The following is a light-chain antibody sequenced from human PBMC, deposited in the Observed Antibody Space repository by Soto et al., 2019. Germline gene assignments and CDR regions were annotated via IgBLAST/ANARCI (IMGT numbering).Light chain of an antibody. CDR2: MND. Sequence: QSLLTQPPAASGNRGQILAISCSGSTSNILRMCVYWYRQFPGTAPRLLISMNDQRPSGVSDRFSGSKSGTSASLAISGLRSEDEADYYCASCDDRLSGYVFGTGTKVTVL. J-gene: IGLJ1*01. CDR1: TSNILRMC. V-gene: IGLV1-47*01. CDR3: ASCDDRLSGYV.